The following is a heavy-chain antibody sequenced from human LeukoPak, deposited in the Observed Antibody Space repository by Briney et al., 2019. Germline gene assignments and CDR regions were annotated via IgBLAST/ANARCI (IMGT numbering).Heavy chain of an antibody. Sequence: GGSLRLSCAASGFTFSSYGMSWVRQAPGKGLEWVSAISGSGGSTYYADSVKGRFTISRDNSKNTLYLQMNSLSAEDTAVYYCAKDYGGNDYFVYDYWGQGTLVTVSS. CDR1: GFTFSSYG. V-gene: IGHV3-23*01. D-gene: IGHD4-23*01. CDR3: AKDYGGNDYFVYDY. J-gene: IGHJ4*02. CDR2: ISGSGGST.